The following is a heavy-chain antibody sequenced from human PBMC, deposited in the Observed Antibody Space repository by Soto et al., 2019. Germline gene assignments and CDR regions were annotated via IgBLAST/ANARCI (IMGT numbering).Heavy chain of an antibody. CDR1: GGTFSSYA. CDR2: FIPIFGTT. J-gene: IGHJ4*02. D-gene: IGHD3-22*01. V-gene: IGHV1-69*01. CDR3: TRDRGRRYNDGRGYYYSAY. Sequence: QVHLVQSGAEVKKPGSSVKVSCKASGGTFSSYAISWVRQAPGQGLEWMGGFIPIFGTTNYAQKFQGRVTITADESTSTAYMERSRLRSEDTAVYYCTRDRGRRYNDGRGYYYSAYWGQGTLVTVSS.